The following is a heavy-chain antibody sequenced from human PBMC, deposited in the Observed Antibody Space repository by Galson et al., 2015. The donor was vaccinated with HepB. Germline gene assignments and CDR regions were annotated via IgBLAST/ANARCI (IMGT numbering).Heavy chain of an antibody. D-gene: IGHD3-3*01. CDR1: GGSFSGYY. Sequence: SETLSLTCAVYGGSFSGYYWSWIRQPPGKGLEWIGEINHSGSTNYNPSLKGRVTISVDTSKNQFSLKLSSVTAADTAVYYSARAQSYYDFWSVKNWFDPWGQGTLVTVSS. J-gene: IGHJ5*02. CDR2: INHSGST. V-gene: IGHV4-34*01. CDR3: ARAQSYYDFWSVKNWFDP.